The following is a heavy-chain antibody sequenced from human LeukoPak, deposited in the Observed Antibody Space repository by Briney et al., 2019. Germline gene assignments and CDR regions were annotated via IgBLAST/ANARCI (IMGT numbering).Heavy chain of an antibody. CDR1: GGSISSGGYY. CDR3: ARGGPYSGSYFDY. Sequence: KPSETLSLTCTVSGGSISSGGYYWSWIRQHPGKGLEWIGYIYYSGSTYYNPSLKSRVTISVDTSKNQFSLKLSSVTAADTAVYYCARGGPYSGSYFDYWGQGTLVTVSS. J-gene: IGHJ4*02. D-gene: IGHD1-26*01. CDR2: IYYSGST. V-gene: IGHV4-31*03.